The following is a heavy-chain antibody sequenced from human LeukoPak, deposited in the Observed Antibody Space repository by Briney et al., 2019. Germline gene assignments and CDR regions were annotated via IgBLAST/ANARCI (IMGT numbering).Heavy chain of an antibody. CDR1: GYTFTGYY. V-gene: IGHV1-2*04. CDR3: ASVGSASGPPTG. Sequence: ASVKVSCKASGYTFTGYYMHWVRQAPGQGLEWMGWINPNSGGTNYAQKFQGWVTMTRGTSISTAYMELRSLRSDDTAVYYCASVGSASGPPTGWGKGTTVTVSS. CDR2: INPNSGGT. J-gene: IGHJ6*04. D-gene: IGHD1-26*01.